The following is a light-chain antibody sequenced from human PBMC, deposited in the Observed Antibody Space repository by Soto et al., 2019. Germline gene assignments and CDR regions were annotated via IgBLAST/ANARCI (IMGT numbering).Light chain of an antibody. CDR1: QSVSSY. Sequence: EILMTQSPATLSVSPGDRATLSCRASQSVSSYLAWYQQKPGQSPRLLIYGAGTRATGIPDRFSAGGFGTDFTLSISSLQSADFAVYYCHQYDNWPYTFGQGTKLEIK. CDR2: GAG. V-gene: IGKV3-15*01. CDR3: HQYDNWPYT. J-gene: IGKJ2*01.